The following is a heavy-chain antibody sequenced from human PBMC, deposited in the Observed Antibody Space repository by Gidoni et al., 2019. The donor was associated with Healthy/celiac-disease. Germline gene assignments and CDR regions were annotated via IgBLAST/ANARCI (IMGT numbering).Heavy chain of an antibody. V-gene: IGHV3-7*01. CDR1: GSTFSISW. CDR3: AREFGNDFWSGYFGYYYYYMDV. Sequence: EVQLVESGGGLVQPGGSLRLSCPASGSTFSISWMSWVRQAPGKGLEWVANIKQDGSEKYYVDSVKGRFTISRDNAKNSLYLQMNSLRAEDTAVYYCAREFGNDFWSGYFGYYYYYMDVWGKGTTVTVSS. D-gene: IGHD3-3*01. CDR2: IKQDGSEK. J-gene: IGHJ6*03.